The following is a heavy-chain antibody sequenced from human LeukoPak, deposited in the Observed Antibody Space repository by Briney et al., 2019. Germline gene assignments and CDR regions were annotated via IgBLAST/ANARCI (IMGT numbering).Heavy chain of an antibody. CDR1: GGSFSGYY. D-gene: IGHD6-13*01. CDR3: ARVKKLDRLWNDY. J-gene: IGHJ4*02. Sequence: SETLSLTCAVYGGSFSGYYRSWIRQPPGKGLEWIGEINHSGSTNYNPSLKSRVTISVDTSKNQFSLKLSSATAADTAVYYCARVKKLDRLWNDYWGQGTLVTVSS. CDR2: INHSGST. V-gene: IGHV4-34*01.